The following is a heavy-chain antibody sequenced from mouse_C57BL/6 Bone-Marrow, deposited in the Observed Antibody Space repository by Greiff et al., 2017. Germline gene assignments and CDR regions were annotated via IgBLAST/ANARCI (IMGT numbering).Heavy chain of an antibody. CDR1: GYTFTSYW. V-gene: IGHV1-5*01. D-gene: IGHD2-12*01. CDR2: IYPGNSDT. J-gene: IGHJ4*01. CDR3: TRSSYLFYAMDY. Sequence: VQLQQSGTVLARPGASVKMSCKTSGYTFTSYWMHWVKQRPGQGLEWIGAIYPGNSDTSYNQKFKGKAKLTAVTSASTAYMELSSLTNEDSAVYYYTRSSYLFYAMDYWGQGTSVTVSS.